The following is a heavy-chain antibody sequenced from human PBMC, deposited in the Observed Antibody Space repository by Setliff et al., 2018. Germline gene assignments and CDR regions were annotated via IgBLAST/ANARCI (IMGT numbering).Heavy chain of an antibody. Sequence: GASVKVSCKASGGTFRSYGISWVRQAPGQGLEWMGGTIPSFGSTNYAQKFQDRVTIITDESTSTAYMELSSLRTEDTAVYYCAREGVDTRSSTDYRYYMDVWAKGPRSPSP. CDR1: GGTFRSYG. V-gene: IGHV1-69*05. CDR3: AREGVDTRSSTDYRYYMDV. D-gene: IGHD5-18*01. J-gene: IGHJ6*03. CDR2: TIPSFGST.